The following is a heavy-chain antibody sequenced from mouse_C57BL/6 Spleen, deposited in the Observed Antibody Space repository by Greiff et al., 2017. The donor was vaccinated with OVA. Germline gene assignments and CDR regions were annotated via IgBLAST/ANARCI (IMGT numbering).Heavy chain of an antibody. CDR2: ISSGSSTI. CDR1: GFTFSDYG. V-gene: IGHV5-17*01. CDR3: ARRTLFSNYEAMDY. D-gene: IGHD2-5*01. Sequence: EVKVVESGGGLVKPGGSLKLSCAASGFTFSDYGMHWVRQAPEKGLEWVAYISSGSSTIYYADTVTGRFTISRDNAKNTLFLHMTSLRSEDTAMYYCARRTLFSNYEAMDYWGQGTSVTVSS. J-gene: IGHJ4*01.